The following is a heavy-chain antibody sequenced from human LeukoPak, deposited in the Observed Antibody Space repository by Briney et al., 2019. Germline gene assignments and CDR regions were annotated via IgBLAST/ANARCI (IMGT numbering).Heavy chain of an antibody. CDR3: ARDKDDYVWGTYRW. Sequence: LETRSLTCAVSGYSISSGYYWGWVRQAPGKGLEWIGSIYHTGSTDYNPSLKSRLTISVDMSKNQFSLNLRSVTAADTAVYYCARDKDDYVWGTYRWWGQGMLVTVSA. D-gene: IGHD3-16*02. CDR2: IYHTGST. CDR1: GYSISSGYY. V-gene: IGHV4-38-2*01. J-gene: IGHJ4*02.